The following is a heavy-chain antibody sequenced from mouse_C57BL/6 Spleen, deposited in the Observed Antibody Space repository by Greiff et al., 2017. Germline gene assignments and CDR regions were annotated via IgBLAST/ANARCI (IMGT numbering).Heavy chain of an antibody. J-gene: IGHJ3*01. D-gene: IGHD4-1*01. Sequence: VQLQQSGPELVKPGASVKISCKASGYTFTDYYMNWVKQSHGKSLEWIGDINPNNGGTSYNQKFKGKATLTVDKSSSTAYMELRSLPSEDSAVYYCARALTGTFWFAYWGQGTLVTVSA. CDR1: GYTFTDYY. V-gene: IGHV1-26*01. CDR2: INPNNGGT. CDR3: ARALTGTFWFAY.